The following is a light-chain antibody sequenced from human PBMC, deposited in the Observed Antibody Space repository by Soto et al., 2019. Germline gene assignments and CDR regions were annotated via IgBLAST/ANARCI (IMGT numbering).Light chain of an antibody. CDR1: QSISSY. Sequence: DIQMTQSPSSLSASVGDRVTITCRASQSISSYLNWYQQKPGKATKPLIYDASSLQSGVPSRFSGNGSGTDFNLTISSLQPEDFANYYCQQSYSTPYTFGQGTTLQIK. CDR3: QQSYSTPYT. J-gene: IGKJ2*01. V-gene: IGKV1-39*01. CDR2: DAS.